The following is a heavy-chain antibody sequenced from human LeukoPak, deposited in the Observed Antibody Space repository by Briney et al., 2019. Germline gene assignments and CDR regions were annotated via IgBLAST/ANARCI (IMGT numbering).Heavy chain of an antibody. CDR2: IYTRGTT. J-gene: IGHJ4*02. CDR1: GGSISSGGYY. Sequence: PSETLSLTCTVSGGSISSGGYYWSWIRQPAGMGLEWIGRIYTRGTTNYNPSLKSRVTISVDTSKNQFSLKLNSVTAADTAVYYCARDSIVGSSDYWGQGTLVTVSS. CDR3: ARDSIVGSSDY. D-gene: IGHD1-26*01. V-gene: IGHV4-61*02.